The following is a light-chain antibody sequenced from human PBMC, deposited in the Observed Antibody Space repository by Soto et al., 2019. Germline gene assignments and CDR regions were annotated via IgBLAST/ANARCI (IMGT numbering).Light chain of an antibody. Sequence: DIQMTQSPSSLSASVGDRVTITCRPSEAIGIYLNWYQQKPGKAPKLLISAASSLQSGVPSRFSGSGSGTDLALTIRGLQPDDFATYYCQQSYSTPRTFGRGTKVDIK. CDR1: EAIGIY. CDR2: AAS. J-gene: IGKJ1*01. V-gene: IGKV1-39*01. CDR3: QQSYSTPRT.